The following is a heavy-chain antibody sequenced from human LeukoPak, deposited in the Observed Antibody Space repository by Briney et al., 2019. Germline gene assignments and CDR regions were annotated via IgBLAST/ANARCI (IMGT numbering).Heavy chain of an antibody. CDR2: ISGSGHST. CDR1: GFTFTGYA. D-gene: IGHD3-3*01. V-gene: IGHV3-23*01. CDR3: ARVGVWQQLSRLDP. J-gene: IGHJ5*02. Sequence: GGSLRLSCAASGFTFTGYAMSWVRQAPGKGLEWVSAISGSGHSTDYADSVKGRFTISRDNSKNTLYLQMNSLRAEDTALYYCARVGVWQQLSRLDPWGQGTLVSVSS.